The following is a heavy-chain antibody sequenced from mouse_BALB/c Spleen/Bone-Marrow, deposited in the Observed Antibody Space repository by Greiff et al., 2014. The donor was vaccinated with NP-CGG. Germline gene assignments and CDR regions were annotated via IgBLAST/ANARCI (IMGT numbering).Heavy chain of an antibody. J-gene: IGHJ2*01. Sequence: EVQLVESGAALVKPGASVKLSCTASGFNIKDTYMHWVKHRPEQGLEWIGRIDPANGNTKYDPKFQGKAIITADTSSNTAYLQLSSLTSEDTAVYYCANYYYGSHFDYWGQGTTLTVSS. CDR2: IDPANGNT. D-gene: IGHD1-1*01. CDR3: ANYYYGSHFDY. V-gene: IGHV14-3*02. CDR1: GFNIKDTY.